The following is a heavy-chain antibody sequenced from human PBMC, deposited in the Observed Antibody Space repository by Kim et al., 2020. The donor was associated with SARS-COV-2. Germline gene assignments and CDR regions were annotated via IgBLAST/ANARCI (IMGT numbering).Heavy chain of an antibody. V-gene: IGHV1-46*01. J-gene: IGHJ4*02. CDR3: ARGGYSSSWYSLDY. D-gene: IGHD6-13*01. Sequence: AQKFQCRVTMTRDTSTSTGYMELSSLRSEDTAVYYCARGGYSSSWYSLDYWGQGTLVTVSS.